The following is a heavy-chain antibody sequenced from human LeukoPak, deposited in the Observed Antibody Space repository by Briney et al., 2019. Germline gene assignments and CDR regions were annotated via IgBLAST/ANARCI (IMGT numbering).Heavy chain of an antibody. J-gene: IGHJ6*02. V-gene: IGHV4-34*01. CDR2: INHSGST. CDR1: GGSFSAYY. CDR3: ASGDYYYGSGSYYQNYYYGMDV. D-gene: IGHD3-10*01. Sequence: SETLSLTCAVYGGSFSAYYWSCIRQPPGKGLEWIGEINHSGSTNYNPSLKSRVTISVDTSKNQFSLKLSSVTAADTAVYYCASGDYYYGSGSYYQNYYYGMDVWGQGTTVTVSS.